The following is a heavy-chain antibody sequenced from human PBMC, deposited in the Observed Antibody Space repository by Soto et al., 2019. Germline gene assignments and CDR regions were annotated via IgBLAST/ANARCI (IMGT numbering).Heavy chain of an antibody. D-gene: IGHD2-2*02. CDR2: ICYSGST. CDR1: GGSISSGGYY. V-gene: IGHV4-31*03. CDR3: ARGHTRGGYYYYGMDV. J-gene: IGHJ6*02. Sequence: SETLSLTCTVSGGSISSGGYYWSWIRQHPGKGLEWIGYICYSGSTYYNPSLKSRVTISVDTSKNQFSLKLSSVTAADTAVYYCARGHTRGGYYYYGMDVWGQGTTVTVSS.